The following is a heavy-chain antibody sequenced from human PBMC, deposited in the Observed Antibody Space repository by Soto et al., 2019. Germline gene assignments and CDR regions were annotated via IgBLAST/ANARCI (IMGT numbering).Heavy chain of an antibody. J-gene: IGHJ5*02. CDR1: GYTFIGYY. CDR3: AKTYDGSGQPSHWFAP. V-gene: IGHV1-2*02. Sequence: SVKVSCKASGYTFIGYYIHWVRQAPGQGLEWMGWINPKTGGTNYAQRFQGRVTLTRDTSITTAYMDLSSLRSDDTATYYCAKTYDGSGQPSHWFAPWGQGTPVTVSS. D-gene: IGHD3-22*01. CDR2: INPKTGGT.